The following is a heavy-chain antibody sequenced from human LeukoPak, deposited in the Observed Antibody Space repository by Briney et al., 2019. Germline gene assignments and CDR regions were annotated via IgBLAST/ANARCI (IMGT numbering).Heavy chain of an antibody. CDR1: GYTFTGYY. V-gene: IGHV1-2*02. D-gene: IGHD3-10*01. J-gene: IGHJ3*02. Sequence: GASVKVSCKASGYTFTGYYMHWVRQAPGQGLEWMGWINPNSGGTNYAQKFQGRVTMTRDTSISTAYMELSRLRSEDTAVYFCARGLLWFGEAAFDIWGQGTMVTVSS. CDR3: ARGLLWFGEAAFDI. CDR2: INPNSGGT.